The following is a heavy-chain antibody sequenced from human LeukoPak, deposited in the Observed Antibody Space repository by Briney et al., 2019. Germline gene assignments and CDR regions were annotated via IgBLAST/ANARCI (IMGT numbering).Heavy chain of an antibody. CDR1: GGSFSGYY. CDR2: INHSGST. J-gene: IGHJ4*02. Sequence: SETLSLTCAVYGGSFSGYYWSWIRQPPGKGLEWIGEINHSGSTNYNPSLKSRVTISVDTSKNQFSLKLSSVTAADTAVYYCARSPLTYSSSSVFDYWGQGTLVTVSS. CDR3: ARSPLTYSSSSVFDY. D-gene: IGHD6-6*01. V-gene: IGHV4-34*01.